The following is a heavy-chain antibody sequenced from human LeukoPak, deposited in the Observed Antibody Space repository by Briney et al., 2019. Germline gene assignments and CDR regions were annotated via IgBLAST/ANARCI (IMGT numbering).Heavy chain of an antibody. Sequence: TSETLSLXCAVSGYSISSGYYWGWIRQPPGKGLEWIGSIYHSGSTYYNPSLKSRVTISVDTSKNQFSLKLSSVTAADTAVYYCARTRPNYDILTGYHDYWGQGTLVTVSS. CDR2: IYHSGST. D-gene: IGHD3-9*01. CDR3: ARTRPNYDILTGYHDY. J-gene: IGHJ4*02. V-gene: IGHV4-38-2*01. CDR1: GYSISSGYY.